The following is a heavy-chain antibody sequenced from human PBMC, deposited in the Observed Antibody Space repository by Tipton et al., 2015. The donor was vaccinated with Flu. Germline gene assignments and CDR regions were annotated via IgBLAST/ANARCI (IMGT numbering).Heavy chain of an antibody. CDR2: IYDSVTS. CDR1: GDSITSYY. Sequence: TLSLTCTVSGDSITSYYWSWIRQPPGKGLEWIGYIYDSVTSNYNPSLKSRLTILVDSSKNQFSLKLTSVTAADTAVYYCARARAPYYYYAMDLWGQGTTVTVSS. V-gene: IGHV4-59*01. D-gene: IGHD3-16*01. J-gene: IGHJ6*02. CDR3: ARARAPYYYYAMDL.